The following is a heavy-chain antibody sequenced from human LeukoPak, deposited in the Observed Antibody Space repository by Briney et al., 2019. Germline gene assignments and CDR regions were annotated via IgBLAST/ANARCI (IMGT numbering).Heavy chain of an antibody. D-gene: IGHD3-3*01. CDR1: GGSFSGYY. J-gene: IGHJ6*02. CDR2: INHSGST. CDR3: ARGTRFRYYYYYGMDV. Sequence: PSETLSLTCAVYGGSFSGYYWSCIRQPPGKGLEWIGEINHSGSTNYNPSLKSRVTISVDTSKNQFSLKLSSVTAADTAVYYCARGTRFRYYYYYGMDVWGQGTTVTVSS. V-gene: IGHV4-34*01.